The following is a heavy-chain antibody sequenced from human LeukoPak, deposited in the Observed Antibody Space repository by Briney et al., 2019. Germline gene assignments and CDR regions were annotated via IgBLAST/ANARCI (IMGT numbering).Heavy chain of an antibody. CDR2: INPNSGGT. V-gene: IGHV1-2*02. CDR1: GYTFTGYY. D-gene: IGHD2-15*01. Sequence: GASVKVSCKASGYTFTGYYMHWVRQAPGQGLEWMGWINPNSGGTNYAQKFQGRVTMTRDTSISTAYMELSRRRSDDTAVYYCARDWCSGGSCYRSNQNWSDPWGQGTLVTVSS. CDR3: ARDWCSGGSCYRSNQNWSDP. J-gene: IGHJ5*02.